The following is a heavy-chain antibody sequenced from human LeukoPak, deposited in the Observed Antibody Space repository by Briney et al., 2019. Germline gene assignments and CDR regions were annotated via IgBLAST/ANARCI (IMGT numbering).Heavy chain of an antibody. CDR3: AKPLNYYDSSGYYYVPTGFDY. CDR2: ISNNGDNT. D-gene: IGHD3-22*01. CDR1: GFTFSSYT. Sequence: QSGGSLRLSCAASGFTFSSYTGFWVRQAPGKGLEYVSAISNNGDNTYYADSVKGRFTISRDNPKNTLYLQMNSLRAEDTAVYYCAKPLNYYDSSGYYYVPTGFDYWGQGTLVTVSS. V-gene: IGHV3-64*04. J-gene: IGHJ4*02.